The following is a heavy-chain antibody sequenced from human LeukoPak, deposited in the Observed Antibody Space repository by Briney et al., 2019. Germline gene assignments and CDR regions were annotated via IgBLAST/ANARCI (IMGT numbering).Heavy chain of an antibody. J-gene: IGHJ4*02. CDR2: IYVGDSDT. CDR1: GYSFSSYW. D-gene: IGHD5/OR15-5a*01. CDR3: ARSGERSTSGFDY. Sequence: GESLKISCQGSGYSFSSYWIGWVRQMPGKGLEWMGIIYVGDSDTSYSPSFQGQVTISADKSITTAYLQWSSLKASDTAMYYCARSGERSTSGFDYWGQGTLVTVSS. V-gene: IGHV5-51*01.